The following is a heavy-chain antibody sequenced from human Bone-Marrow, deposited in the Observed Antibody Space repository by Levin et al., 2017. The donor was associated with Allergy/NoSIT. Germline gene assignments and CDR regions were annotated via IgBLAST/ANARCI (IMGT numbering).Heavy chain of an antibody. J-gene: IGHJ4*02. CDR1: GSTFTGYY. V-gene: IGHV1-2*06. CDR3: ATASGFGDYSDF. Sequence: ASVKVSCKATGSTFTGYYIHWVRQAPGQGLDWMGRLNPTSGATTYSQKFQGRVTVTRDTSISAVYLELSRLRSDDTAVYYCATASGFGDYSDFWGQGTLVTVSS. CDR2: LNPTSGAT. D-gene: IGHD3-10*01.